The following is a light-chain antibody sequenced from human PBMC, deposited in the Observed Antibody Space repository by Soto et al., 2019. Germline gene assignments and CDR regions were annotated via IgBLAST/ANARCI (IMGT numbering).Light chain of an antibody. CDR1: QSVSSN. CDR3: QQHNNWPPWT. V-gene: IGKV3-15*01. J-gene: IGKJ1*01. CDR2: GAS. Sequence: EIVMTQSPATLSVSPGERATLSCRVSQSVSSNLAWYQQKPGQAPRLLIYGASTRATGIPARFSGSGSGTEFTLTISSLQSEDFAVYYCQQHNNWPPWTFGQGTKVEIK.